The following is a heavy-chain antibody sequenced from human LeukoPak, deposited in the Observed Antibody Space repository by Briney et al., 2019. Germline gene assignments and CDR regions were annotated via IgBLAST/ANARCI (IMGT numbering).Heavy chain of an antibody. CDR3: ARERRVRYYFDY. Sequence: GRSLTPAFPTSGASFSRKGMIWVRHVPLKKLEWVSSISSSSSYIYYADSVKGRFTISRDNAKNSLYLQMNSLRAEDTAVYYCARERRVRYYFDYWGQGTLVTVSS. V-gene: IGHV3-21*01. CDR2: ISSSSSYI. J-gene: IGHJ4*02. CDR1: GASFSRKG.